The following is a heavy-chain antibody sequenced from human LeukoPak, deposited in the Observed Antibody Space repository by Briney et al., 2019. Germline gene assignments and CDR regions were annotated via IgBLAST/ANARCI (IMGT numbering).Heavy chain of an antibody. D-gene: IGHD3-10*01. CDR2: INHSGST. V-gene: IGHV4-34*01. Sequence: PSETLSLTCAVYGGPFGVYYWSWVRQPPGKGLEWIGEINHSGSTNYDPSLKSRVTISVDTSKNHFSLKLSSVTAADTAVYYCAGPGAGDLDYWGQGTLATVAS. J-gene: IGHJ4*02. CDR3: AGPGAGDLDY. CDR1: GGPFGVYY.